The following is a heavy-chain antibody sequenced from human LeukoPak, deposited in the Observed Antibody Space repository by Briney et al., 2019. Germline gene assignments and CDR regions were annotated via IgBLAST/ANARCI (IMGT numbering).Heavy chain of an antibody. Sequence: GGSLRLSCAASGFTFSSYSMNWVRQAPGKGLEWVSSISSSSSYIYYADSVKGRSTISRDNAKNSLYLQMNSLRAEDTAVYYCARDLYDILTGYSSNFDYWGQGTLVTVSS. D-gene: IGHD3-9*01. CDR1: GFTFSSYS. CDR3: ARDLYDILTGYSSNFDY. CDR2: ISSSSSYI. J-gene: IGHJ4*02. V-gene: IGHV3-21*01.